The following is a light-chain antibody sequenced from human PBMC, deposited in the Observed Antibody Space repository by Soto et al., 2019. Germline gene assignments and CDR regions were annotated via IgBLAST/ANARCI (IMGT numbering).Light chain of an antibody. CDR3: QQYNSYSLFT. Sequence: DIQLTQSPSSLSASVGDRVTITCRASQGISNYLAWFQKKPGQAPKSLIYAASSLQSGVPLKFSGSGSVTDCNLRIRSLQLQDFAPYYCQQYNSYSLFTFGPGTKVDIK. CDR2: AAS. J-gene: IGKJ3*01. CDR1: QGISNY. V-gene: IGKV1-16*02.